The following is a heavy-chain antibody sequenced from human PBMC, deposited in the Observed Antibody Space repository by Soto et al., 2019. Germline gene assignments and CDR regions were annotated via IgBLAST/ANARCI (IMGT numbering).Heavy chain of an antibody. Sequence: GGSLRLSCAASGFTFSSYAMNWVRQAPGKGLEWVSSISSSSSYIYYADSVKGRFTISRDNAKNSLYLQMNSLRAEDTAVYYCARDLCSSTSCYAGSDYWGQGTLVTVSS. CDR3: ARDLCSSTSCYAGSDY. J-gene: IGHJ4*02. CDR2: ISSSSSYI. D-gene: IGHD2-2*01. CDR1: GFTFSSYA. V-gene: IGHV3-21*01.